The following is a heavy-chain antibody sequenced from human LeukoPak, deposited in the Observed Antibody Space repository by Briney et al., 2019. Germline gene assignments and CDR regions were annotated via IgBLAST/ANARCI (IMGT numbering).Heavy chain of an antibody. CDR3: ARVVGTDEGADY. CDR2: IKPDGSEK. D-gene: IGHD1-7*01. CDR1: GFTFRHYW. Sequence: PGGSLRLSCAASGFTFRHYWVNWVRQASGKGLEWVANIKPDGSEKRYADSVKGRFTISRDNAENSLYLQMNSLRAEDTAVYYCARVVGTDEGADYWGQGNLVTVSS. J-gene: IGHJ4*02. V-gene: IGHV3-7*04.